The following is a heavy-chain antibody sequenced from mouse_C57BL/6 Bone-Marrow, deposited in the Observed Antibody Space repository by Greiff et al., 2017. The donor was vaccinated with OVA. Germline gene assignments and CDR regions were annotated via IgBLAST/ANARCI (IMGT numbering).Heavy chain of an antibody. CDR2: IDPETGGT. V-gene: IGHV1-15*01. J-gene: IGHJ2*01. CDR1: GYTFTDYE. D-gene: IGHD1-1*01. Sequence: QVQLKESGAELVRPGASVTLSCKASGYTFTDYEMHWVKQTPVHGLEWIGAIDPETGGTAYNQKFKGKAILTADKSSSTAYMQLKSLTSEDAAVYYCARAPFITTVVATDYWGQGTTLTVSS. CDR3: ARAPFITTVVATDY.